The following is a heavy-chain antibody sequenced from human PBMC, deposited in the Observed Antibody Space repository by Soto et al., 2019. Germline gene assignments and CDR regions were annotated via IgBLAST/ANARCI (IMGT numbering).Heavy chain of an antibody. Sequence: SVKVSCKASGGTFSSYAISWVRQAPGQGLEWMGGIIPIFGTANYAQKIQGRVTITADVSTSTAYMELSSLRSEDTAVYYCARPRLPYYYDSSGYYFAFDIWGQGTMVTVSS. V-gene: IGHV1-69*13. CDR3: ARPRLPYYYDSSGYYFAFDI. CDR2: IIPIFGTA. J-gene: IGHJ3*02. CDR1: GGTFSSYA. D-gene: IGHD3-22*01.